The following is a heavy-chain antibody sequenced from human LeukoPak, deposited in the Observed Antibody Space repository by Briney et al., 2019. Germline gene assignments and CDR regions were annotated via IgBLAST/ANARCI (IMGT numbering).Heavy chain of an antibody. Sequence: GESLKISCKGSGYSFTSYWIGWVRQMPGKGLEWMGIIYPGDSDTRYSPSFQGQVTISADKSISTAYLQWSSLKASDTAMYYCARLRGKMATTSPYYYGMDVWGQGTTVTVSS. CDR3: ARLRGKMATTSPYYYGMDV. CDR2: IYPGDSDT. J-gene: IGHJ6*02. D-gene: IGHD5-24*01. V-gene: IGHV5-51*01. CDR1: GYSFTSYW.